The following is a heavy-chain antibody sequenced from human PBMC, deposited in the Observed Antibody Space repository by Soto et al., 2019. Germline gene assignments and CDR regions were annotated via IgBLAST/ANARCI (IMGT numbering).Heavy chain of an antibody. CDR2: INAGNGNT. J-gene: IGHJ5*02. D-gene: IGHD3-10*01. CDR1: GYTFTSYA. Sequence: ASVKVSCKASGYTFTSYAMHWVRQAPGQRLEWMGWINAGNGNTKYSQKFQGRVTITRDTSASTAYMELSSLRSEDTAVYYCARDAEKLLLIGELKNWFHPWGQGTLVTVSS. CDR3: ARDAEKLLLIGELKNWFHP. V-gene: IGHV1-3*01.